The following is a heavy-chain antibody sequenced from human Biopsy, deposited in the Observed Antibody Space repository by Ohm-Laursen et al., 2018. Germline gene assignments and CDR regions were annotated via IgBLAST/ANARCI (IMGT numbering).Heavy chain of an antibody. D-gene: IGHD4-17*01. CDR3: ARGSNEYGCLHFRH. CDR1: GGSFFPLA. J-gene: IGHJ1*01. V-gene: IGHV4-59*11. CDR2: IAYTAYT. Sequence: SLSCTAFASGGSFFPLAWICHLQRPGCGVGVMIYIAYTAYTSYKSSLKSRVTISLDTSRKHFSLRMASVAAADLAVCKCARGSNEYGCLHFRHWGQGTLVTVSS.